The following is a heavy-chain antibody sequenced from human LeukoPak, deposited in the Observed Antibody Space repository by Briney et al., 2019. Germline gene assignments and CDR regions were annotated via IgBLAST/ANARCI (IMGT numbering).Heavy chain of an antibody. V-gene: IGHV5-51*01. CDR2: VYPGDSET. J-gene: IGHJ4*02. D-gene: IGHD3-9*01. CDR3: ARRNHVLTGPDY. Sequence: GESLKISFKVSGYRFTSYWIGWVRQMPGKGLEWMGIVYPGDSETRYSPSFQGQVTISADKSISTAYLQWSSLKASDSAIYYCARRNHVLTGPDYWGQGTLVTVSS. CDR1: GYRFTSYW.